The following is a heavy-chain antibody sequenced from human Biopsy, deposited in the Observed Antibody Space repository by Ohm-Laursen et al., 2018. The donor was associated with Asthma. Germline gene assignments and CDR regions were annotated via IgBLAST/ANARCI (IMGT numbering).Heavy chain of an antibody. CDR1: GFTFSTYA. J-gene: IGHJ4*02. CDR2: TSYDGSNK. CDR3: ARDMNRDGWYFDY. Sequence: SLRLSCTASGFTFSTYAMHWVRQAPGKGLEWVAVTSYDGSNKYYADSVKGRFTISRDNSKNTLYLQMNSLRGDDTTVYYCARDMNRDGWYFDYWGQGTLVTVSS. V-gene: IGHV3-30-3*01. D-gene: IGHD5-24*01.